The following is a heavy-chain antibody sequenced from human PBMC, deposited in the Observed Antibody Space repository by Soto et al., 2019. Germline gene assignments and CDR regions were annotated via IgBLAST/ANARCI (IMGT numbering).Heavy chain of an antibody. Sequence: PSETLSLTCTVSGGSISDYYWSWIRQPPGKGLEWIGYFSYGGGTNNSPSLKSRATISGDTSKNQFSLNLSSVTAADTAFYFCAQNGPYSLAVWGQGTTVTVSS. J-gene: IGHJ6*02. V-gene: IGHV4-59*03. CDR2: FSYGGGT. D-gene: IGHD1-1*01. CDR1: GGSISDYY. CDR3: AQNGPYSLAV.